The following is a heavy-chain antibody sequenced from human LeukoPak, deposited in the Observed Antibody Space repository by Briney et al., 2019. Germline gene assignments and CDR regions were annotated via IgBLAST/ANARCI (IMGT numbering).Heavy chain of an antibody. V-gene: IGHV3-74*01. D-gene: IGHD5-12*01. J-gene: IGHJ5*02. CDR2: INSDGSST. CDR1: RFTFSSYW. Sequence: GGSLRLSCAASRFTFSSYWMHWVRQPPGKGLWWVSRINSDGSSTSYAASVKGRFTISRDNAKNTLYLQMNSLRAEDTAVYYCATDQGYSGYDPWGQGTLVTVSS. CDR3: ATDQGYSGYDP.